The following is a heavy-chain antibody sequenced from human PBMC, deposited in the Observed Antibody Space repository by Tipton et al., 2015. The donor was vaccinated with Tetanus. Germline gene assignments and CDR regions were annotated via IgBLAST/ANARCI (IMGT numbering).Heavy chain of an antibody. Sequence: SLRLSCVDSGSSFSTENMNWVRQAPGKGLEWLAYISKSSSPIFYAASVKGRLTISRDNAKNSLYLQMNSLRDEDTAAYYCARGSGSSWFAYWGQGTLVTVSS. V-gene: IGHV3-48*02. D-gene: IGHD3-10*01. CDR2: ISKSSSPI. J-gene: IGHJ5*01. CDR1: GSSFSTEN. CDR3: ARGSGSSWFAY.